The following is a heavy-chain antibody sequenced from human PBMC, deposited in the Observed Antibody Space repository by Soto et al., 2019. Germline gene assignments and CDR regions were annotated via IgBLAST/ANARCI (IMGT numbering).Heavy chain of an antibody. D-gene: IGHD3-3*01. J-gene: IGHJ6*02. Sequence: GWSLRLSCASSVFTFISYWMHWVRQAPGKGLVWVSRINSDGSSTSYADSVKGRFTISRDNAKNTLYLQMNSLRAEDTAVYYCARDVALRFLEWQAYYYYGMDVWGQGTTVTVSS. CDR1: VFTFISYW. CDR3: ARDVALRFLEWQAYYYYGMDV. CDR2: INSDGSST. V-gene: IGHV3-74*01.